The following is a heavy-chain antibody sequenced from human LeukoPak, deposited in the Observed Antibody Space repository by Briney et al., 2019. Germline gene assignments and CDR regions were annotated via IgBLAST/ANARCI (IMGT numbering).Heavy chain of an antibody. V-gene: IGHV4-59*08. CDR3: ARQKYGDYPDY. Sequence: SETLSLTCTVSGGSISSYYWSWIRQPPGKGLEWIGYIYYSGSTNYNPSLKSRVTISVDTSKNQFSLKLSSVTAADTAVYYCARQKYGDYPDYWGQGTLVTVSP. CDR2: IYYSGST. CDR1: GGSISSYY. J-gene: IGHJ4*02. D-gene: IGHD4-17*01.